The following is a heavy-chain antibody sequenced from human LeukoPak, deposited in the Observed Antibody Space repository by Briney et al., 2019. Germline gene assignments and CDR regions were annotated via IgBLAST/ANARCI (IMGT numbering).Heavy chain of an antibody. CDR1: GFTFSSYA. CDR3: ARERTSGYSSSTWFDP. Sequence: GRSLRLSCAASGFTFSSYAMHWVRQAPGKGLEWVAVISYDGSNKYYADSVKGRFTISRDNSKNTLYLQMNSLRAEDTAVYYCARERTSGYSSSTWFDPWGQGTLVTVSS. D-gene: IGHD5-18*01. V-gene: IGHV3-30-3*01. CDR2: ISYDGSNK. J-gene: IGHJ5*02.